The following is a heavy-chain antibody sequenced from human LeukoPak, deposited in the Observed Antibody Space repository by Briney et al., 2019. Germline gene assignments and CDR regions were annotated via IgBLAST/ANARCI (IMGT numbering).Heavy chain of an antibody. CDR1: GGTFSSYT. V-gene: IGHV1-69*04. CDR3: AREDCSSTSCYPY. CDR2: IIPILGIA. Sequence: SVKVSCKASGGTFSSYTISWVQQAPGQGLEWMGRIIPILGIANYAQKFQGRITITADKSTSTAYMELSSLRSEDTAVYYCAREDCSSTSCYPYWGQGTLVTVSS. J-gene: IGHJ4*02. D-gene: IGHD2-2*01.